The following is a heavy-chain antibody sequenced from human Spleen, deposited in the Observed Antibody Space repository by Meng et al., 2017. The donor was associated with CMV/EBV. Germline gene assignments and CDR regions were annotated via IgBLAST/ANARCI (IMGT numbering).Heavy chain of an antibody. CDR3: AREVGSSPSFDY. J-gene: IGHJ4*02. CDR1: GGSVSSGRSY. Sequence: VSGGSVSSGRSYWTWIRQPPGKGLEWIGYIYYSGNSKYNPSLTSRVIMSVDTSRNQFSLKLDSVTAADTAVYFCAREVGSSPSFDYWGQGALVTVSS. D-gene: IGHD6-13*01. V-gene: IGHV4-61*01. CDR2: IYYSGNS.